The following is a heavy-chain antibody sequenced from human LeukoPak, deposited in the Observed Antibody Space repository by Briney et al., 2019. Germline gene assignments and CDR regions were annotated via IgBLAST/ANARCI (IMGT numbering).Heavy chain of an antibody. D-gene: IGHD3-10*01. CDR2: ISYVGSNK. CDR1: GFTFSSYA. V-gene: IGHV3-30*04. Sequence: GGSLRLSCAASGFTFSSYAMHWVRQAPGKGLEWVAVISYVGSNKYYADSVKGRFTISRDNSKNTLYLQMNSLRAEDTAVYYCARGRVGFGEPCAFDIWGQGTMVTVSS. J-gene: IGHJ3*02. CDR3: ARGRVGFGEPCAFDI.